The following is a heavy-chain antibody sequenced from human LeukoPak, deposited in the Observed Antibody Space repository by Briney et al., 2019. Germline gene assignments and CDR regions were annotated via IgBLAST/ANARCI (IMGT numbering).Heavy chain of an antibody. D-gene: IGHD6-13*01. Sequence: PGGSLRLSCAASGFTFDDYAMHWVRHAPGKGLEWVSGISWNSGNIGYADSVKGRFTISRDNAKNSLYLQMNSLRAEDTALYHCARDEGIAAASEAFDIWGQGTMVTVSS. J-gene: IGHJ3*02. CDR2: ISWNSGNI. V-gene: IGHV3-9*01. CDR1: GFTFDDYA. CDR3: ARDEGIAAASEAFDI.